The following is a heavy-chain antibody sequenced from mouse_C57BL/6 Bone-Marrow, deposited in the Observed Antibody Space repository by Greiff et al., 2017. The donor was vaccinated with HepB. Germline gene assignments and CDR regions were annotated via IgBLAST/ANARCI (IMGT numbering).Heavy chain of an antibody. CDR2: ISYDGSN. Sequence: EVHLVESGPGLVKPSQSLSLTCSVTGYSITSGYYWNWIRQFPGNKLEWMGYISYDGSNNYNPSLKNRISITRDTSKNQFFLKLNSVTTEDTATYYCARRGTYWGQGTSVTVSS. CDR3: ARRGTY. CDR1: GYSITSGYY. V-gene: IGHV3-6*01. D-gene: IGHD3-3*01. J-gene: IGHJ4*01.